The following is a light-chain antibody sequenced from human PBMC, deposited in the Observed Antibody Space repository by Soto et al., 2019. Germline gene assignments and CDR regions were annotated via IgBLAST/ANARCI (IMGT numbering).Light chain of an antibody. CDR1: QSISSW. J-gene: IGKJ1*01. CDR3: KQYNRDSWT. Sequence: DIQMTQSPSTLSASVGDRVTITCRASQSISSWLAWYQQKPGKAPKLLIYDASSLESGVPSRFSGSGSGTEFTLTISSLQPDDVATYYCKQYNRDSWTFGQGTKVDIK. V-gene: IGKV1-5*01. CDR2: DAS.